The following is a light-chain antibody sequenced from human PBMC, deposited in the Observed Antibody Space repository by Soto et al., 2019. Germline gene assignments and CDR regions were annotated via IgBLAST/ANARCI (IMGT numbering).Light chain of an antibody. J-gene: IGLJ2*01. Sequence: QSALTQPPSVSGSPGQSVTISCTGTSTDFVGYNRVSWYQQPPGTAPKLMIYEVSKRPSGVPDRFSGSKSGNTASLTISGLQAADEADYYCTSYTTRPTLELFGGGTKVTVL. CDR1: STDFVGYNR. V-gene: IGLV2-18*02. CDR3: TSYTTRPTLEL. CDR2: EVS.